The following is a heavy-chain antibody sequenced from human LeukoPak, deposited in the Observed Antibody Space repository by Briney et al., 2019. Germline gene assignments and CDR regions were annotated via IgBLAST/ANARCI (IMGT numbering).Heavy chain of an antibody. Sequence: GGSLRLSCAASGFTFSSYWMNWARQAPGKGLEWVASINHNGNVNYYVDSVKGRFTISRDNAKNSLYLQMNSLRAEDTAVYYCARDGYCSSTSCYDHYYYGMDVWGQGTRSPSP. D-gene: IGHD2-2*01. CDR3: ARDGYCSSTSCYDHYYYGMDV. V-gene: IGHV3-7*01. CDR2: INHNGNVN. J-gene: IGHJ6*02. CDR1: GFTFSSYW.